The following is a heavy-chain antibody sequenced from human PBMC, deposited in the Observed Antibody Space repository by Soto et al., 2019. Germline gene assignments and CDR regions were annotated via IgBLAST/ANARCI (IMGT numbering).Heavy chain of an antibody. CDR2: INPNSGGT. J-gene: IGHJ5*02. Sequence: ASVKVSCKASGYTFTGYYMHWVRQAPGQGLEWMGWINPNSGGTNYAQKFQGWVTMTRDTSISTAYMELSRLRSDDTAVYYCARERGRQLGGPSSGRWFDPWGQGTRVTVAS. V-gene: IGHV1-2*04. D-gene: IGHD1-26*01. CDR1: GYTFTGYY. CDR3: ARERGRQLGGPSSGRWFDP.